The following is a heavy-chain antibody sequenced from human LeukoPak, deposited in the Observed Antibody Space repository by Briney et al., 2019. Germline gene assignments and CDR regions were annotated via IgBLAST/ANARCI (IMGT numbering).Heavy chain of an antibody. V-gene: IGHV4-39*01. CDR1: GGSISSSSYY. D-gene: IGHD3-22*01. CDR2: IYYSGST. Sequence: SETLSLTCTVSGGSISSSSYYWGWIRQPPGKGLEWIGSIYYSGSTYYIPSLKSRVTISVDTSKNQFSLKLSSVTAADTAVYYCARQMITSYYYDSSGSRAFDIWGQGTMVTVSS. J-gene: IGHJ3*02. CDR3: ARQMITSYYYDSSGSRAFDI.